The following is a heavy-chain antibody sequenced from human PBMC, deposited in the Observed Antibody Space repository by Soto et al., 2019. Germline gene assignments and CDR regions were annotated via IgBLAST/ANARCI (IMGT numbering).Heavy chain of an antibody. CDR3: ARGRYYDSSQDV. Sequence: GGSLRLSCTPFASTFDPYAMSCVRQAPGKGLKGVSAVPATAESADHTNSVRGQRIITRHTSDNLLYPHTSSLRVEDTAINFFARGRYYDSSQDVWGRGTQVTVSS. CDR2: VPATAESA. D-gene: IGHD3-10*01. J-gene: IGHJ4*02. V-gene: IGHV3-23*01. CDR1: ASTFDPYA.